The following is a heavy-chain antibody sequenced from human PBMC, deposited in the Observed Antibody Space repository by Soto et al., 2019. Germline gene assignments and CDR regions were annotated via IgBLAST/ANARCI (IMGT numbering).Heavy chain of an antibody. CDR2: VYHSGSTNYNSAST. CDR1: GDSISSYY. CDR3: ARGFRSYHLDY. J-gene: IGHJ4*02. Sequence: PSETLSLTCTVSGDSISSYYWTWIRQPPGKGLEWIGYVYHSGSTNYNSASTNYNPSLNSRVTISADTSKSQFSLRLNSVTAADTAVYYCARGFRSYHLDYWGQGTLVTVSS. V-gene: IGHV4-59*01.